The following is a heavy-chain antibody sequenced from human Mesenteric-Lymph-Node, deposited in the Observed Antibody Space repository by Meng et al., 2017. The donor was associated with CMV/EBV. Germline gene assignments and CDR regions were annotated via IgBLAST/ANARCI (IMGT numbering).Heavy chain of an antibody. Sequence: FTLSAYSMNWVRQAPGKGLQWVSSISSSSTYIYYADSVKGRFTSSRDNAMNSLYLQMNSLRAEDTAVYYCARHKRVPAADGGYWFDPWGQGTLVTVSS. D-gene: IGHD2-2*01. CDR1: FTLSAYS. CDR2: ISSSSTYI. V-gene: IGHV3-21*01. CDR3: ARHKRVPAADGGYWFDP. J-gene: IGHJ5*02.